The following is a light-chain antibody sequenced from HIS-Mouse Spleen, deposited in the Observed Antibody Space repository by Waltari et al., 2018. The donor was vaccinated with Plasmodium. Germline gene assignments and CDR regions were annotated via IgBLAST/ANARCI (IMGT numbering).Light chain of an antibody. Sequence: SYELTQPPSVSVSPGQPARITCSGDALPKKYAYWYQQKSGQAPVLVIYEDSKRPSGIPERFSGSSSGTMPTLTISGAQVEDEADYYCYSTDSSGNHRVFGGGTKLTVL. CDR3: YSTDSSGNHRV. J-gene: IGLJ3*02. CDR2: EDS. CDR1: ALPKKY. V-gene: IGLV3-10*01.